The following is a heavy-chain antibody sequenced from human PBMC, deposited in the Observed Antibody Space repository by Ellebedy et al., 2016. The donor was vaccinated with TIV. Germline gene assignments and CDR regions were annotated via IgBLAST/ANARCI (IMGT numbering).Heavy chain of an antibody. V-gene: IGHV4-39*01. J-gene: IGHJ4*02. CDR1: GGSISSSSYH. CDR2: IHYSWST. CDR3: ARLSHQIPD. Sequence: SETLSLTCSVSGGSISSSSYHWGWIRQPPGKGLEWIGSIHYSWSTNYNPSLKSRLTFSVDTSKNQFSLKLSSVTASDTAVYYFARLSHQIPDWGQGILVTVSS.